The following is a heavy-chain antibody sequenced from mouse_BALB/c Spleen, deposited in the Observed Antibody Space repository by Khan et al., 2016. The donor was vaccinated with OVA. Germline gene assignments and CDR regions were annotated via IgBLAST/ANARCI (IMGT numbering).Heavy chain of an antibody. Sequence: QIQLVQSGAELAKPGASVKMSCEASGYTFTSYWMHWVKQRPGQGLEWIGYINPSSGYTEYNQNFKDKATLTADKSSSTAYMQLSSLTSEDSAVYYCARDRIDYWGQGTTLTVSS. CDR3: ARDRIDY. CDR2: INPSSGYT. J-gene: IGHJ2*01. CDR1: GYTFTSYW. V-gene: IGHV1-7*01.